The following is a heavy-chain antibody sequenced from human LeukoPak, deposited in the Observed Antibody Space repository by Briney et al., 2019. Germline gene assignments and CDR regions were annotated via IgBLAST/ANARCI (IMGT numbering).Heavy chain of an antibody. CDR2: VYNRGTT. CDR3: ARVAPPRTTSYGSVDY. Sequence: SETLSLTCTVSGVSITDYHWTWIRQPPGQGLEYIGYVYNRGTTFYNPSLKGRVTISADTSKKQFFLKVNSMTAADTAVYYCARVAPPRTTSYGSVDYWGQGTLVTVSS. CDR1: GVSITDYH. J-gene: IGHJ4*02. V-gene: IGHV4-59*01. D-gene: IGHD3-10*01.